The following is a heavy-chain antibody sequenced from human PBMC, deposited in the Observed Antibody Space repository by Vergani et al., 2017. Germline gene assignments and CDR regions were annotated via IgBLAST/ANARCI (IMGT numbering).Heavy chain of an antibody. V-gene: IGHV3-30*04. CDR3: AKGDEYGYFDL. CDR1: GFTFSSYA. CDR2: ISYDGSNK. J-gene: IGHJ2*01. Sequence: QVQLVESGGGVVQPGRSLRLSCAASGFTFSSYAMHWVRQAPGKGLEWVAVISYDGSNKYYADSVKGRFTISRDNSKNALYLQMNGLRAEDTAVYYCAKGDEYGYFDLWGRGTLVTVSS.